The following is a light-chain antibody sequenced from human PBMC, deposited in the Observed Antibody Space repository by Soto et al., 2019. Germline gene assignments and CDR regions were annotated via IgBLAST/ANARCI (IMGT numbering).Light chain of an antibody. CDR3: SLYTSENTYV. CDR1: SSDVGGYDY. Sequence: QSALTQPRSVSGSPGQSVTISCTGTSSDVGGYDYVSWFQHHPGKVPKLMIYDVTKRPSGVPDRFSASKSGNTASLTISGLQAEDEADYYCSLYTSENTYVFGTGTKVTVL. V-gene: IGLV2-11*01. CDR2: DVT. J-gene: IGLJ1*01.